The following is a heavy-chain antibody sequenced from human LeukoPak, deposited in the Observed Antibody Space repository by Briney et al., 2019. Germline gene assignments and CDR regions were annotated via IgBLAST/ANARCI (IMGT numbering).Heavy chain of an antibody. D-gene: IGHD2-15*01. J-gene: IGHJ6*02. CDR1: GGTFSSYA. CDR3: ARYSAFESYGMDV. CDR2: IIPILGIA. Sequence: ASVKVSCKASGGTFSSYAISWVRQAPGQGLEWMGRIIPILGIANYAQKFQGRVTMTRNTSISTAYMELSSLRSEDTAVYYCARYSAFESYGMDVWGQGTTVTVSS. V-gene: IGHV1-69*04.